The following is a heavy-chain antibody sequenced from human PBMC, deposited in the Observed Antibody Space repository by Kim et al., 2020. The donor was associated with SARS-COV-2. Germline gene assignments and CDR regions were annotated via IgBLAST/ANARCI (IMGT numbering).Heavy chain of an antibody. Sequence: GGSLRLSCAASGFTFSSYSMNWARQAPGKGLEWVSYISSSSSTIYYADSVKGRFTISRDNAKNSLYLQMNSLRDEDTAVYYCARETVVVAATNWFDPWGQGTLVTVSS. CDR2: ISSSSSTI. CDR3: ARETVVVAATNWFDP. CDR1: GFTFSSYS. V-gene: IGHV3-48*02. D-gene: IGHD2-15*01. J-gene: IGHJ5*02.